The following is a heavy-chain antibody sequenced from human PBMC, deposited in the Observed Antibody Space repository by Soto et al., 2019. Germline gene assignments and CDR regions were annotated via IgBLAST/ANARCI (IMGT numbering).Heavy chain of an antibody. V-gene: IGHV4-59*01. J-gene: IGHJ4*02. CDR1: GGSISSYY. CDR3: ARADSSGWCDY. CDR2: IYYSGST. Sequence: SETLSLTCTDSGGSISSYYWSWIRQPPGKGLEWIGYIYYSGSTNYNPSLKSRVTISVDTSKNQFSLKLSSVTAADTAVYYCARADSSGWCDYWGQGTLVTVSS. D-gene: IGHD6-19*01.